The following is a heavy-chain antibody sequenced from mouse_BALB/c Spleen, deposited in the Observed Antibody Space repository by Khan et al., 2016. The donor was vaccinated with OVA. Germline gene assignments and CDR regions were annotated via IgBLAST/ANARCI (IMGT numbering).Heavy chain of an antibody. CDR3: APVGSYYVSFAY. CDR1: GYTFTSYV. Sequence: EVQLVESGPDLVKPGASVKMSCKASGYTFTSYVMPWVNQKPGQGLEWIGNINPFNGDTLYNQKFKDKATLTSDKSSSTAYMELRRRTSEDSAVDFCAPVGSYYVSFAYWGQGTLVTVSA. CDR2: INPFNGDT. D-gene: IGHD2-12*01. J-gene: IGHJ3*01. V-gene: IGHV1S136*01.